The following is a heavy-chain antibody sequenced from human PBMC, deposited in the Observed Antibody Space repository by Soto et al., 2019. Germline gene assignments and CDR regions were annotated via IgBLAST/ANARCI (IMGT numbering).Heavy chain of an antibody. CDR1: GYTFTSYG. V-gene: IGHV1-18*03. D-gene: IGHD3-10*01. Sequence: ASVKVSCNASGYTFTSYGISWVRQALGQGLEWMGWISAYNGNTNYAQHLQGLVTMTTVTSTSTAYMGLRRLRSDDMGVYYCARYLTTTVRGAIDYWGQVTLLTV. CDR3: ARYLTTTVRGAIDY. J-gene: IGHJ4*02. CDR2: ISAYNGNT.